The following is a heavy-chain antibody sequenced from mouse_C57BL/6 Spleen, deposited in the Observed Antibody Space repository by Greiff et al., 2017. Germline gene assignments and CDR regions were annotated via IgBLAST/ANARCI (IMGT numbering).Heavy chain of an antibody. D-gene: IGHD1-1*01. V-gene: IGHV1-69*01. Sequence: QVQLQQPGAELVMPGASVKLSCKASGYTFTSYWMHWVKQRPGQGLEWIGEIDPSDSYTNYIQKFKGKPTLTGDKSSSTADRQLSSLTSEDSVVYYCAGHNGSSHYAMDYWGQGTSVTVSS. CDR3: AGHNGSSHYAMDY. J-gene: IGHJ4*01. CDR2: IDPSDSYT. CDR1: GYTFTSYW.